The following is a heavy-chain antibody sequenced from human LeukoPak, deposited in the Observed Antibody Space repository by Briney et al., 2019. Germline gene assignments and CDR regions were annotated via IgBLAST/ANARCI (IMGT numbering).Heavy chain of an antibody. Sequence: ASVKVSRKAFAFSFVSFGFNWVRQAPGQGLEWMGWTSGYNGDTKYAQKFQGRVTMTTDTSTSTAYMELRSLRSDDTAVYYCARGTWETAARPYSFDTWGQGTLVTVTS. CDR2: TSGYNGDT. CDR1: AFSFVSFG. D-gene: IGHD1-26*01. J-gene: IGHJ4*02. CDR3: ARGTWETAARPYSFDT. V-gene: IGHV1-18*01.